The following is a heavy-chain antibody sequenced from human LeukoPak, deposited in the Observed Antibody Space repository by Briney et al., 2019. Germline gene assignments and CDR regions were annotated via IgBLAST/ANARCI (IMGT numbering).Heavy chain of an antibody. D-gene: IGHD3-10*01. J-gene: IGHJ4*02. CDR3: ARDQRFGHFDY. CDR1: GFTFNVYN. Sequence: GGSLRLSCAASGFTFNVYNMNWVSQAPGKGLEWVSSISSSSIYIYYADSVKGRFTISRDNANNSLYLQMNSLRAEDTAVYYCARDQRFGHFDYWGQGTLVTVSS. V-gene: IGHV3-21*01. CDR2: ISSSSIYI.